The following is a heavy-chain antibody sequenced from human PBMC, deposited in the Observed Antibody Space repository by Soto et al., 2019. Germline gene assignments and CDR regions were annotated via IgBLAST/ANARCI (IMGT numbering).Heavy chain of an antibody. CDR3: ADPRGYSYAFDP. D-gene: IGHD5-18*01. CDR2: TNAGNGNT. V-gene: IGHV1-3*01. J-gene: IGHJ5*02. Sequence: QVQLVQSGAEVKKPGASVKVSCKASGYTFTSYAMHWVRQAPGQRLEWMGWTNAGNGNTQYSQKFQGRVTITRDTSASTAYMELSSLRSEDTAVYYCADPRGYSYAFDPWGQGTLVTVSS. CDR1: GYTFTSYA.